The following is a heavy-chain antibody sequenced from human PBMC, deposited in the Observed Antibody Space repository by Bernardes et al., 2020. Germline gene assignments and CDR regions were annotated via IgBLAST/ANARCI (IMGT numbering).Heavy chain of an antibody. CDR2: INPNSGGT. D-gene: IGHD4-17*01. V-gene: IGHV1-2*04. CDR1: GYTFTGYY. Sequence: ASVKVSCKASGYTFTGYYMHWVRQAPGQGLEWMGWINPNSGGTNYAQKFQGWVTMTRDTSISTAYMELSRLRSDDTAVYYCARRGTTVTTTAYWYFDLWGRGTLVTVSS. J-gene: IGHJ2*01. CDR3: ARRGTTVTTTAYWYFDL.